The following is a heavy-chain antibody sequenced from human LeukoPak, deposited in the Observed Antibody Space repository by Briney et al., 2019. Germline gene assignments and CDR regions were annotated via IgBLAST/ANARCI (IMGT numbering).Heavy chain of an antibody. D-gene: IGHD4-11*01. J-gene: IGHJ4*02. CDR2: ISAYNGNT. CDR1: GYTFTSYG. V-gene: IGHV1-18*01. Sequence: ASVKVSCKASGYTFTSYGISWVRQAPGQGLEWMGWISAYNGNTNYAQKLQGRVTMTSDTSTSTAYMELRSLRSDDTAVYYCARDRSIEGYSIYYFDYWGQGTLVTVSS. CDR3: ARDRSIEGYSIYYFDY.